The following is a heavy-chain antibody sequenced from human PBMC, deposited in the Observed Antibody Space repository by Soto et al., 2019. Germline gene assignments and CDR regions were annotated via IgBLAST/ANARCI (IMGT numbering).Heavy chain of an antibody. Sequence: EVHLVESGGGLVKPGESLRLSCAASGFTFNIAWMSWVRLAPGRGLEWVGQSKSKTDGGIIYYAAPVKGRFTISRDDSQNTLYLQINSLKIEDTGIYYCATESSGGMDVWGQGTTVTVSS. D-gene: IGHD6-6*01. CDR3: ATESSGGMDV. CDR1: GFTFNIAW. CDR2: SKSKTDGGII. V-gene: IGHV3-15*01. J-gene: IGHJ6*02.